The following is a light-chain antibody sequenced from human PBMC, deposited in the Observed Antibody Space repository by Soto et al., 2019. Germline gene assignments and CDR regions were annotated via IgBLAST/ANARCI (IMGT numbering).Light chain of an antibody. CDR1: QSVGSW. J-gene: IGKJ1*01. CDR2: KAS. V-gene: IGKV1-5*03. Sequence: DIQMTQSPSTLSASVGDRVTITCRASQSVGSWLAWYQQKPGKAPKLLIYKASSLESGLPSRFSGSGSGTEFSSTISSLHPDDFASYHCQQYGSSSPWTFGQGTKVEIK. CDR3: QQYGSSSPWT.